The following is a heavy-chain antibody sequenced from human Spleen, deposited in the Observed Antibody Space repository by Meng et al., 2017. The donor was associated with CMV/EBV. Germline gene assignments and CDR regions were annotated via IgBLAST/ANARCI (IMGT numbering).Heavy chain of an antibody. D-gene: IGHD6-19*01. CDR3: ARIMAVAGQPSDY. V-gene: IGHV1-2*02. CDR2: INPNTGGA. CDR1: GYTFTGYY. J-gene: IGHJ4*02. Sequence: KASGYTFTGYYIHWVRKAPGQGLEWMGWINPNTGGAKFAKKFQGRVTMTTDTSIGTVYMYLDRLRFDDTAVYYCARIMAVAGQPSDYWGQGTLVTVSS.